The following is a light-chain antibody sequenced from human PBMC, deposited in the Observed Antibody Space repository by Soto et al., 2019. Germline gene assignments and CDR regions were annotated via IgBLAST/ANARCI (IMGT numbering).Light chain of an antibody. V-gene: IGKV1-39*01. CDR3: QQYNSYRA. CDR1: QSISTY. Sequence: IQMTQSQPSQSASVRDRVTITARASQSISTYLIWYQQKPGKAPKLLIYATSSLQSGVPSRFSGSGSGTDFTLTISSLQPDDSATYYCQQYNSYRAFGQGTKVDIK. CDR2: ATS. J-gene: IGKJ1*01.